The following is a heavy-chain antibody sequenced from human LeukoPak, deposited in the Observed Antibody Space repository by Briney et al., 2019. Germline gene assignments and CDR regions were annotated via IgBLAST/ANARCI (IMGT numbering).Heavy chain of an antibody. CDR2: ISSSSSTI. Sequence: GGTLRFSGSGSAFTFSSYSMNWVRKAPVKGLKWVNYISSSSSTIYYADSVKGRFTISRDNAKNSLYLQMNSLRAEDTAVYYCARDFLTSQPPGDFDYWGQENLVTVS. D-gene: IGHD1-14*01. V-gene: IGHV3-48*04. CDR3: ARDFLTSQPPGDFDY. J-gene: IGHJ4*02. CDR1: AFTFSSYS.